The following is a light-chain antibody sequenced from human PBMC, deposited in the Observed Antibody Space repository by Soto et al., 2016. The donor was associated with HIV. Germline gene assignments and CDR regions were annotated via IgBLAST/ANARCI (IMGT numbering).Light chain of an antibody. CDR1: NIGGKS. Sequence: SYVLTQPPSVSVAPGKTATITCGGNNIGGKSVHWYQQKPGQAPILVVYDDIDRPSGIPERFSGSNSGNTATLTITRVEAGDDADYYCQVWDTHSDWVFGGGTRLAVL. J-gene: IGLJ3*02. CDR3: QVWDTHSDWV. V-gene: IGLV3-21*03. CDR2: DDI.